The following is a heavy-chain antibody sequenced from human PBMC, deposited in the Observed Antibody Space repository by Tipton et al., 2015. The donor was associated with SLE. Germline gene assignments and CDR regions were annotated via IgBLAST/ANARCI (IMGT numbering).Heavy chain of an antibody. D-gene: IGHD3-3*01. Sequence: SLRLSCAASGFTFDDYAMHWVRQAPGKGLEWVSGISWNSGSIGYADSVKGRFTISRDNAKNSLYLQMNSLRAEDTALYYCARGGYNFWSGPGNYWGQGTLVTVSS. CDR2: ISWNSGSI. V-gene: IGHV3-9*01. CDR3: ARGGYNFWSGPGNY. CDR1: GFTFDDYA. J-gene: IGHJ4*02.